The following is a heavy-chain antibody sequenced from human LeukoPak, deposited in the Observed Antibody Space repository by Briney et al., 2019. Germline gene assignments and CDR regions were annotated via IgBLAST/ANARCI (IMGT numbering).Heavy chain of an antibody. D-gene: IGHD5-18*01. V-gene: IGHV3-49*03. CDR3: TRGTDTAMVRYYYYYMDV. CDR1: GFTFGDYA. J-gene: IGHJ6*03. Sequence: GGSLRLSCTASGFTFGDYAMNWFRQAPGKGLEWVGFIRSKAYGGTTEYAASVKGRFTISRDDSKSIAYLQMNSLKTEDTAVYYCTRGTDTAMVRYYYYYMDVWGKGTTVTVSS. CDR2: IRSKAYGGTT.